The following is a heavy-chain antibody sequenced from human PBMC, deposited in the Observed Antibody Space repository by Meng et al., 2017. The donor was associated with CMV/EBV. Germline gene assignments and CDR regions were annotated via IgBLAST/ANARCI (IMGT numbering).Heavy chain of an antibody. J-gene: IGHJ4*02. V-gene: IGHV3-53*01. Sequence: GESLKISCAASGFTVSSHYMSWVRQAPGKGLEWVSVIYSGGSTYYADSVKGRFTISRDNAKNSLYLQMNSLRAEDTAVYYCAREGYCSGGSCNSDYWGQGTLVTVSS. CDR2: IYSGGST. D-gene: IGHD2-15*01. CDR3: AREGYCSGGSCNSDY. CDR1: GFTVSSHY.